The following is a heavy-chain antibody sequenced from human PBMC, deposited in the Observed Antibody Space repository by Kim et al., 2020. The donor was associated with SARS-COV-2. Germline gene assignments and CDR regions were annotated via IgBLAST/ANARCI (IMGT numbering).Heavy chain of an antibody. CDR2: IIPIFGTA. J-gene: IGHJ4*02. CDR3: ALKPVYCGGDCYHFDY. D-gene: IGHD2-21*01. CDR1: GGTFSSYA. V-gene: IGHV1-69*13. Sequence: SVKVSCKASGGTFSSYAISWVRQAPGQGLEWMGGIIPIFGTANYAQKFQGRVTITADESTSTAYMELSSLRSEDTAVYYCALKPVYCGGDCYHFDYWGQGTLVTVSS.